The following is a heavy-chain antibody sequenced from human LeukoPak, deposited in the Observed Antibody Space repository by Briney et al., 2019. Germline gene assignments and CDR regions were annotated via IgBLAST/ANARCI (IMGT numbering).Heavy chain of an antibody. Sequence: GGSLRLSCAASGFTFSSYDMHWVRQAPGKGLVWVSRIKRDGSSTSYADSVKGRFTISRDNAKNTLYLQMNSLRAEDTAVYYCARSDWFDPWGQGTLVTVSS. CDR1: GFTFSSYD. CDR3: ARSDWFDP. CDR2: IKRDGSST. J-gene: IGHJ5*02. V-gene: IGHV3-74*01.